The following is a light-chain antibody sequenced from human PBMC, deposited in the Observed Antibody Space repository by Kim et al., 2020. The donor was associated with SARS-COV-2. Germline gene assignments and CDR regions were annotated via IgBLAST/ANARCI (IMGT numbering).Light chain of an antibody. Sequence: QTATLACTGDSDNVGNEGAAWLQQHPGHPPKLLFYRNNDRPSGISQRLSASRSGNTPSLTITGLQPDDEADYYCSAWDYSVNAWVFGGGTQLTVL. CDR3: SAWDYSVNAWV. CDR2: RNN. CDR1: SDNVGNEG. V-gene: IGLV10-54*01. J-gene: IGLJ3*02.